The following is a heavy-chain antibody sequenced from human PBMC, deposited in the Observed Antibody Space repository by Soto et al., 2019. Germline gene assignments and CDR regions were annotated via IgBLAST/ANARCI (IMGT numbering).Heavy chain of an antibody. J-gene: IGHJ6*02. CDR3: ARDPLSSFAVDV. Sequence: SVKVSCKASGDTFSSYAISWVRQAPGKGLEWMGKIIPTFGRTNYAQKFQGRLTISADDSTSTAYMELSSLLSEDTAVYYCARDPLSSFAVDVWGQGTTVTVSS. CDR2: IIPTFGRT. V-gene: IGHV1-69*13. D-gene: IGHD3-10*02. CDR1: GDTFSSYA.